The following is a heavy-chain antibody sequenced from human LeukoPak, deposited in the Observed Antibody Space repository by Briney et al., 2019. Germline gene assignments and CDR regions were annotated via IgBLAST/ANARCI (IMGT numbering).Heavy chain of an antibody. Sequence: GGSLRLSCAASGFTFSSYSMNWVRQAPGKGLEWVSSISSSSSYIYYADSVKGRFTISRDNAKNSLYLQMNSLRAEDTAVYYCARSSTGTTGSTLGYWGQGTLVTVSS. V-gene: IGHV3-21*01. D-gene: IGHD1-1*01. CDR3: ARSSTGTTGSTLGY. CDR1: GFTFSSYS. CDR2: ISSSSSYI. J-gene: IGHJ4*02.